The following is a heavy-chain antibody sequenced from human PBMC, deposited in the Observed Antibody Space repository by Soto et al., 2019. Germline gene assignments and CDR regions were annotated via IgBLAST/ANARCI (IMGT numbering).Heavy chain of an antibody. CDR2: IYWDDDK. Sequence: QITLEESGPPLVRPTQTLTLTCTFSGFSLTTNGVGVGWIRQPPGKALEWLAIIYWDDDKRYSPSLKSRLTITKDTSRNQVVLTMSNMDPVDTATYYCAHTQADPYYYYGMDVWGQGTTVTVSS. V-gene: IGHV2-5*02. D-gene: IGHD2-15*01. CDR3: AHTQADPYYYYGMDV. J-gene: IGHJ6*02. CDR1: GFSLTTNGVG.